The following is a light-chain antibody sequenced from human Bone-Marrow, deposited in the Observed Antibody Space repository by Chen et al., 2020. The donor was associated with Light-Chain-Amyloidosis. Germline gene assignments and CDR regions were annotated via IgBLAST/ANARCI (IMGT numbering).Light chain of an antibody. CDR1: NSDVGNYNL. J-gene: IGLJ3*02. Sequence: QSALTPPASVSGSPGQSITISCTASNSDVGNYNLVSWYQHHPGKAPKLIIYGDFKRPSGVSNRFSGSKSGNTASLTISGLQNEDEAHYHGCAYTGSSTWVFGGGTKLTVL. CDR2: GDF. CDR3: CAYTGSSTWV. V-gene: IGLV2-23*01.